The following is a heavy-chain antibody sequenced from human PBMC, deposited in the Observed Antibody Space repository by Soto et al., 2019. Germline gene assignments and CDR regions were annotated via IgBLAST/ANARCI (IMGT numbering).Heavy chain of an antibody. D-gene: IGHD3-9*01. V-gene: IGHV3-15*01. J-gene: IGHJ4*02. Sequence: GGSLRLSCAASGFTFSNAWMSWVRQAPGKGLEWVGRIKSKTDGGTTDYAAPVKGRFTISRDDSKNTLYLQMNSLKTEDTAVYYCTTDRSVLRYFDWEGDYWGQGTLVTVSS. CDR2: IKSKTDGGTT. CDR3: TTDRSVLRYFDWEGDY. CDR1: GFTFSNAW.